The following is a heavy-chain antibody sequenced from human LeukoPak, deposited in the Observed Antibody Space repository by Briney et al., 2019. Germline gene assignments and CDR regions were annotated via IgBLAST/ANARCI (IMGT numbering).Heavy chain of an antibody. CDR1: GFTFRTHS. J-gene: IGHJ4*02. Sequence: GGSLRLSCEASGFTFRTHSMNWVRQAPGKGLEWVSSITKSSSYVYYADSVKGRFTISRDNANNSLFLQMNNLGVDDTGVYYCARGSGVHVWGQGTLVIVSP. CDR2: ITKSSSYV. CDR3: ARGSGVHV. D-gene: IGHD3-10*01. V-gene: IGHV3-21*04.